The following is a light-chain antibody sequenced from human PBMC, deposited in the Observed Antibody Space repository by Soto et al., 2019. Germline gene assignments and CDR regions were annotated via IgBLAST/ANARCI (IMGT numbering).Light chain of an antibody. CDR1: QSVSSSY. J-gene: IGKJ1*01. V-gene: IGKV3-20*01. Sequence: EIVLTQSPGTLSLSPGERATLSCRASQSVSSSYLAWYQQKPGQAPRLLIYGASSRATGLPDRFSGGGSGTDFTLTISRLEPEDFAVYYCQQYGSSPGTFGQGTKVEIK. CDR3: QQYGSSPGT. CDR2: GAS.